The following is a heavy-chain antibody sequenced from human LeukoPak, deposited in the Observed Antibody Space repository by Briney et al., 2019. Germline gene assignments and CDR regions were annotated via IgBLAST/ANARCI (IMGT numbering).Heavy chain of an antibody. CDR1: GGSISTSNYY. Sequence: SETLSLTCTVSGGSISTSNYYWGWIRQPPGKGLEWIGNIFYSGSTYYSPSLRSRVTISLDTSRNQFSLKLNSLCEIQWLWLVDIWGQGTMVTVSS. V-gene: IGHV4-39*07. CDR3: I. D-gene: IGHD5-18*01. CDR2: IFYSGST. J-gene: IGHJ3*02.